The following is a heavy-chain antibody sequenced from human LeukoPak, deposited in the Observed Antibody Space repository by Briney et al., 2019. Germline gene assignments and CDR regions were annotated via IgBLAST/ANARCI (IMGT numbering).Heavy chain of an antibody. D-gene: IGHD5-12*01. V-gene: IGHV3-23*01. CDR2: ISGSGGST. J-gene: IGHJ4*02. CDR3: ARGPSGYHNT. CDR1: GFTFSSYA. Sequence: GGSLRLSCAASGFTFSSYAMSWVRQAPGKGLEWVSVISGSGGSTYYADSVKGRITISRDNSKNTLYLQMNSLRAEDTAVYYCARGPSGYHNTGGQGTLVTVSS.